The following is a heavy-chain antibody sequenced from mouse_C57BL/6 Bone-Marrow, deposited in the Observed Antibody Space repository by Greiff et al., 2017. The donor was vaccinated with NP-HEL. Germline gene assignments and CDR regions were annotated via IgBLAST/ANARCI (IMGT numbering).Heavy chain of an antibody. J-gene: IGHJ3*01. V-gene: IGHV1-64*01. CDR3: ARLGLRRRGFAY. Sequence: QVQLQQPGAELVKPGASVKLSCKASGYTFTSYWMHWVKQRPGQGLEWIGLIHPNSGSTDYNEKFKSKATLTVDKSSSTAYMQLSSLTSEDSAVYYCARLGLRRRGFAYWGQGTLVTVSA. CDR1: GYTFTSYW. D-gene: IGHD2-4*01. CDR2: IHPNSGST.